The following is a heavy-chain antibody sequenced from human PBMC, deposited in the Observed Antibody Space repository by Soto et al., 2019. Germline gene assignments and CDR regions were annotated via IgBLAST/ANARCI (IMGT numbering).Heavy chain of an antibody. J-gene: IGHJ6*02. Sequence: GASVKVSCKASGYTFTNYGINWVRQAPGQGLEWMGWISPYNGKTNYAQKFQGRVTMTTDTSTSTAYMGLRSLRSDDTAVYYCAGSLRNIGWLYNMDVWGQGTTVTVSS. D-gene: IGHD6-19*01. CDR2: ISPYNGKT. CDR3: AGSLRNIGWLYNMDV. V-gene: IGHV1-18*01. CDR1: GYTFTNYG.